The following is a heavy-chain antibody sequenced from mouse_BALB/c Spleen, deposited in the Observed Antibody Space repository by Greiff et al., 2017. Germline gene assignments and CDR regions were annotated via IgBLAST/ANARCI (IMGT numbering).Heavy chain of an antibody. CDR1: GFTFSSYG. CDR3: ARYYGYWAMDY. CDR2: INSNGGST. J-gene: IGHJ4*01. Sequence: DVQLVESGGGLVQPGGSLKLSCAASGFTFSSYGMSWVRQTPDKRLELVATINSNGGSTYYPDSVKGRFTISRDNAKNTLYLQMSSLKSEDTAMYYCARYYGYWAMDYWGQGTSVTVSS. D-gene: IGHD1-2*01. V-gene: IGHV5-6-3*01.